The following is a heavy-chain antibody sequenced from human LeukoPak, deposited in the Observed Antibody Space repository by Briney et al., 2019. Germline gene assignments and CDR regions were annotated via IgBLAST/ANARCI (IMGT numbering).Heavy chain of an antibody. V-gene: IGHV4-39*01. J-gene: IGHJ4*02. Sequence: PSETLSLTCTVSGGSMRRSTYQWGWIRQPPGKGLEWIGSVYHSGSTSYNPSLKSRVTISVDTSKMQFSLEVTSVTAADTAVYYCARHVQSGSYYVRGLDCWGQGTLVIVSS. CDR3: ARHVQSGSYYVRGLDC. D-gene: IGHD3-10*01. CDR1: GGSMRRSTYQ. CDR2: VYHSGST.